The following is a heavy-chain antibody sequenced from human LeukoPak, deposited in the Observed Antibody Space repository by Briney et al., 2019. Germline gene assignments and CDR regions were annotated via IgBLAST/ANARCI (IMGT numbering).Heavy chain of an antibody. V-gene: IGHV3-64D*06. CDR1: GFTFSSYA. CDR3: VKDPSQLWLLGYFDY. D-gene: IGHD5-18*01. J-gene: IGHJ4*02. CDR2: ISSNGGST. Sequence: GGSLRLSCAASGFTFSSYAMHWVRQAPGKGLEYVSAISSNGGSTYYADSVKGRFTISRDNSKNTLYLQMSSLRAEDTAVYYCVKDPSQLWLLGYFDYWGQGTLVTVSS.